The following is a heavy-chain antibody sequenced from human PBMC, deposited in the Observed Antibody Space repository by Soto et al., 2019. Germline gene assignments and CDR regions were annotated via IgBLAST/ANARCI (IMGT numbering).Heavy chain of an antibody. V-gene: IGHV1-2*04. D-gene: IGHD3-3*01. CDR3: AREGRLGDYYYGMDV. Sequence: VSCKASGYTLTDYYMHWVRQAPGQGLEWMGWINPNTGGTNYAQKFQRWVTMTRDTSISTAYMELSRLTSDDTAVYYCAREGRLGDYYYGMDVWGQGTTVTVSS. CDR2: INPNTGGT. J-gene: IGHJ6*02. CDR1: GYTLTDYY.